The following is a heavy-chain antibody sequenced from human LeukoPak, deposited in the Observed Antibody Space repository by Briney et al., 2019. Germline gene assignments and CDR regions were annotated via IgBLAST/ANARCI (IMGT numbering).Heavy chain of an antibody. CDR1: GFTFSSYA. J-gene: IGHJ4*02. CDR2: ISADGGST. D-gene: IGHD3-16*01. Sequence: PGGSLRLSCAVSGFTFSSYAMKWVRQAPGKGLEWVSAISADGGSTHYTISVKGRFIISRDNSKNTLYLQMNSLRAEDTAVYHCARDSRTFGGVIEDYWGQGTLVTVSS. V-gene: IGHV3-23*01. CDR3: ARDSRTFGGVIEDY.